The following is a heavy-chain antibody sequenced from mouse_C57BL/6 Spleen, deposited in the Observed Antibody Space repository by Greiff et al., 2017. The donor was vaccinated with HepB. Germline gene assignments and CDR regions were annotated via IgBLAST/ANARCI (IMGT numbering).Heavy chain of an antibody. D-gene: IGHD2-4*01. V-gene: IGHV1-4*01. CDR2: INPSSGYT. Sequence: VQLQQSGAELARPGASVKMSCKASGYTFTSYTMHWVKQRPGQGLEWIGYINPSSGYTKYNQKFKDKATVTADKSSSTAYMQLSSLTSEDSAVYYCARSGYYDSYYFDYWGQGTTLTVSS. CDR3: ARSGYYDSYYFDY. CDR1: GYTFTSYT. J-gene: IGHJ2*01.